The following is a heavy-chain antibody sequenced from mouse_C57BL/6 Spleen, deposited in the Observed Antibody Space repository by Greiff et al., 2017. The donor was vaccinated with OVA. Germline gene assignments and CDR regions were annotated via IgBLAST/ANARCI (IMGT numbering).Heavy chain of an antibody. CDR1: GYTFTSYW. J-gene: IGHJ1*03. CDR2: IDPSDSYT. D-gene: IGHD2-5*01. Sequence: VQLQQPGAELVMPGASVMLSCKASGYTFTSYWMHWVKRRPGQGLEWIGEIDPSDSYTNYNQKFKSKSTLTVDKSSSTAYMQLSSLTSEDSVVYCYAKESNPYSWSIDLWGKGTPAIVSS. V-gene: IGHV1-69*01. CDR3: AKESNPYSWSIDL.